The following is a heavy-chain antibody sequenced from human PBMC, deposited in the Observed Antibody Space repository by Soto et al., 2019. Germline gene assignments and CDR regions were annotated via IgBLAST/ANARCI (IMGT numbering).Heavy chain of an antibody. J-gene: IGHJ6*02. CDR1: GFTFSSYA. Sequence: EVQLLESGGALVQPGGSLRLSCAASGFTFSSYAMYWVRQAPGKGLEWVSTISNSGNTYYADSVEGRFTISRDNSKNTLYLQMNSLRAEDTAVYYCAKTKFRGVVVNVWGQGTTVTVCS. CDR3: AKTKFRGVVVNV. CDR2: ISNSGNT. D-gene: IGHD3-10*01. V-gene: IGHV3-23*01.